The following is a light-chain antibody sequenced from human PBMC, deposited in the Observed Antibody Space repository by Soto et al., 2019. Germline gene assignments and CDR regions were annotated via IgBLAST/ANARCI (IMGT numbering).Light chain of an antibody. CDR2: RAF. V-gene: IGKV3-15*01. J-gene: IGKJ4*01. CDR1: HSGSSN. CDR3: QQYNSWPLT. Sequence: ERAMTQAPATLSVSPGERATLSCRASHSGSSNLAWYQQKPGQAPRLLVWRAFNRDTGLPAKFSGSGSRTEFTLTISSLQSEDFAVYYCQQYNSWPLTFGGGTKVEVK.